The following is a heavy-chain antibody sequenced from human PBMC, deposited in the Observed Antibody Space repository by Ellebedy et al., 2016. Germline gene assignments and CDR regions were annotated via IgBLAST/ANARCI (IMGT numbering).Heavy chain of an antibody. CDR2: IIPIFATA. V-gene: IGHV1-69*13. CDR3: ATEKHSSSWWPDPTGATKFDY. J-gene: IGHJ4*02. CDR1: GGTFSSYA. D-gene: IGHD6-13*01. Sequence: SVKVSCKASGGTFSSYAISWVRQAPGQGLEWMGGIIPIFATANYAQKFQGRVTITADDSTGTAYMELSSLTSEDTAVYYCATEKHSSSWWPDPTGATKFDYWGQGTLVSVTS.